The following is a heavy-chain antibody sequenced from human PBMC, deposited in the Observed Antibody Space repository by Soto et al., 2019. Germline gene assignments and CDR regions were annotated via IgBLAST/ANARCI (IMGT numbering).Heavy chain of an antibody. V-gene: IGHV4-59*08. CDR3: ARGCERYDILTGYFYYYYYGMDV. Sequence: PWETLSLTCAVSGGSISGYYWRWIRQPPGKGLEWIGYIYYSGSTYYNPSLKSRVTISVDTSKNQFSLKLSSVTAAVTAVYYCARGCERYDILTGYFYYYYYGMDVWGQGTTVTVSS. CDR2: IYYSGST. D-gene: IGHD3-9*01. CDR1: GGSISGYY. J-gene: IGHJ6*02.